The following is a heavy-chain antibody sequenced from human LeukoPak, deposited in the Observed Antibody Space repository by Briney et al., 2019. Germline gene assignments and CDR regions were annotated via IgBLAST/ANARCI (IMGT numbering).Heavy chain of an antibody. Sequence: QSGGSLRLSCAASGFTFTNYAMTWVRQAPGKGLEWVSGISGSGGYTYYADSVKGRFTISRDNSKNMLYLQMNTLRVEDTAVYYCAKEDGFDWNSSYDYYMDVWGKGTTVTVSS. CDR1: GFTFTNYA. CDR3: AKEDGFDWNSSYDYYMDV. J-gene: IGHJ6*03. V-gene: IGHV3-23*01. CDR2: ISGSGGYT. D-gene: IGHD1/OR15-1a*01.